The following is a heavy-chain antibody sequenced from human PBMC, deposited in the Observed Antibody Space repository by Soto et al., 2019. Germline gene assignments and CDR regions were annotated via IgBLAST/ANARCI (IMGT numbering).Heavy chain of an antibody. CDR3: ARGVRGSGYDYFYFDY. Sequence: QLQLQESGSGLVKPSQTLSLTCAVSGGSISSGGYSWSWIRQPPGKGLEWIGYIYHSGSTYYNPSRKSRVTISVDRSKNQFSLKLSSVTAADTAVYYCARGVRGSGYDYFYFDYWGQGTLVTVSS. D-gene: IGHD5-12*01. V-gene: IGHV4-30-2*01. J-gene: IGHJ4*02. CDR1: GGSISSGGYS. CDR2: IYHSGST.